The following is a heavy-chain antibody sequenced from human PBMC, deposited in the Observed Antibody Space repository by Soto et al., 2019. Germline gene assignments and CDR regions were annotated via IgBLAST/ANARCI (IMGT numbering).Heavy chain of an antibody. V-gene: IGHV1-46*01. Sequence: KAPRDRIACNYLRSPHHSQKKGLEWMGIINPSGGSTSYAQKFQGRVTMTRDTSTSTVYMELSSLRSEDTAVYYCVSTGGEGAGTRCYYFAFLGKGTLVIV. CDR1: RDRIACNY. CDR2: INPSGGST. D-gene: IGHD6-13*01. J-gene: IGHJ4*02. CDR3: VSTGGEGAGTRCYYFAF.